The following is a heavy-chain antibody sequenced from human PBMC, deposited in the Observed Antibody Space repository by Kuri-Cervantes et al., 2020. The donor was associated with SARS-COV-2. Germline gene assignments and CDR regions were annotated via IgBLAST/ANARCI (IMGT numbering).Heavy chain of an antibody. CDR1: GYTFTSYG. V-gene: IGHV1-18*01. D-gene: IGHD1-26*01. Sequence: ASVKISCKASGYTFTSYGISWVRQAPGQGLEWMGWISAYNGNTNYAQKLQGRVTMTTDTSTSTAYMELRSLRSDDTAVYYCARGEGAAPDLDAFDIWGQGTMVTVSS. CDR3: ARGEGAAPDLDAFDI. J-gene: IGHJ3*02. CDR2: ISAYNGNT.